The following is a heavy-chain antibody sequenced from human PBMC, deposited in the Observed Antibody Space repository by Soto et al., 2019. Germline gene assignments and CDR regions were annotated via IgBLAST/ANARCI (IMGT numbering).Heavy chain of an antibody. Sequence: SGPTLVNPTETPTLTCTVSGFSLSNARMGVSWIRQPPGKALEWLAHIFSNDEKSYSTSLKSRLTISKDTSKSQVVLTMTNMDPVDTATYYCARITWDYYDSSGYYDYWGQGTLVTVSS. CDR2: IFSNDEK. CDR3: ARITWDYYDSSGYYDY. J-gene: IGHJ4*02. V-gene: IGHV2-26*01. CDR1: GFSLSNARMG. D-gene: IGHD3-22*01.